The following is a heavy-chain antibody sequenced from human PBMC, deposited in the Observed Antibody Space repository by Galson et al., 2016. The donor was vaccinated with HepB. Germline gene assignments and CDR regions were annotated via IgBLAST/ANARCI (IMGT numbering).Heavy chain of an antibody. Sequence: SVKVSCKASGYTFIRYGLIWVRQAPGQGLEWMGWISPYNGNTDYAQNFQGRVTMTTDTSTRTAYMELRSLRSDDTAFYYCAREALPVKIFAAGGGPDGWFDPWGQGTLVTVSS. CDR1: GYTFIRYG. CDR3: AREALPVKIFAAGGGPDGWFDP. D-gene: IGHD3-3*01. V-gene: IGHV1-18*01. J-gene: IGHJ5*02. CDR2: ISPYNGNT.